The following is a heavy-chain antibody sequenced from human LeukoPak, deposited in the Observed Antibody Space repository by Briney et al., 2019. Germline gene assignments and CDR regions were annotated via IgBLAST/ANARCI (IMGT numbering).Heavy chain of an antibody. Sequence: EASVKVSCKASGYTFTGYYMHWVRQAPGQGLEWMGWINPNSGGTNYARKFQGRVTMTRDTSISTAYMELSRLRSDDTAVYYCARDLSPAYFDYWGQGTLVTVSS. CDR1: GYTFTGYY. CDR3: ARDLSPAYFDY. CDR2: INPNSGGT. D-gene: IGHD2/OR15-2a*01. V-gene: IGHV1-2*02. J-gene: IGHJ4*02.